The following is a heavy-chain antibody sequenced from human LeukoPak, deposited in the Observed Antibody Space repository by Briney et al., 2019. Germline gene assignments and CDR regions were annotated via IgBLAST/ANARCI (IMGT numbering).Heavy chain of an antibody. CDR3: ARGLRSSSWFFDY. Sequence: SETLSLTCTVSGHSISSYYWNWIRQPPGKGLEWIGYIYYTGSTNCNPSPKSRVTMSVDTSKNQFSLKLNSVTAADTAVYYCARGLRSSSWFFDYWGQGTLVTVSS. CDR1: GHSISSYY. J-gene: IGHJ4*02. CDR2: IYYTGST. V-gene: IGHV4-59*01. D-gene: IGHD6-13*01.